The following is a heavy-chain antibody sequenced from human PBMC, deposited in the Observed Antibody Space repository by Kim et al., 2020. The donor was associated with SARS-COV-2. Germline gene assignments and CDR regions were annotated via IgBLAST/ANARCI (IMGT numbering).Heavy chain of an antibody. Sequence: ASVKVSCKASGYTFTSYFLHWVRQAPGQGLEWMGIINPSGGSTTYAPKFQDRVTMTTDTSTSTLYMELISLTSDDTGVYYCARGWLRVQFDYWGKGTPVT. V-gene: IGHV1-46*01. D-gene: IGHD5-12*01. J-gene: IGHJ4*02. CDR2: INPSGGST. CDR1: GYTFTSYF. CDR3: ARGWLRVQFDY.